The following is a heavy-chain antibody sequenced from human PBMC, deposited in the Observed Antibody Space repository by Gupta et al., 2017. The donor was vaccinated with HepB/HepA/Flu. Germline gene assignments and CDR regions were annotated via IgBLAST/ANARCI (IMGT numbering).Heavy chain of an antibody. V-gene: IGHV3-43*02. CDR3: AKDFYYDSSGYRIGH. CDR1: GFAINDYA. Sequence: EVQLVESGGGLVQPGGALRLSCAVSGFAINDYAMHGCRQFPGKGLEWGSLIKGSAGRTQYADSVEGRFTISRDHSKNSLYLQMNSLRIEDTAIYYCAKDFYYDSSGYRIGHWGQGTLVTVSS. CDR2: IKGSAGRT. D-gene: IGHD3-22*01. J-gene: IGHJ4*02.